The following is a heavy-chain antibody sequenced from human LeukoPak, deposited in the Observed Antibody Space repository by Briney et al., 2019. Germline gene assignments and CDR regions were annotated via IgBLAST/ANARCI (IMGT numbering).Heavy chain of an antibody. CDR1: GYSFTSYW. V-gene: IGHV5-51*01. Sequence: GESLKISCKGSGYSFTSYWIGWVRQTPGKGLEWMGIIYPGDSDTRYSPPFQGQVTISADKSISTAYLQWSSLKASDTDEQHEGRQQALGGKCELAPYYYYGMDVWGQGTTVTVSS. J-gene: IGHJ6*02. D-gene: IGHD4-23*01. CDR3: GRQQALGGKCELAPYYYYGMDV. CDR2: IYPGDSDT.